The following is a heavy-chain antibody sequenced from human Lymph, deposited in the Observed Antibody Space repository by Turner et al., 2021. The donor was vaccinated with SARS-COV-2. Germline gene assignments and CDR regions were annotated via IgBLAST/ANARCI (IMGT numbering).Heavy chain of an antibody. CDR1: GFTFSTYW. CDR2: IKQDGSEK. J-gene: IGHJ2*01. CDR3: ARLSMGDWHFDL. V-gene: IGHV3-7*01. D-gene: IGHD1-26*01. Sequence: EVQLVESGGGLVQPGGSLRLSCADSGFTFSTYWMSWVRQAPGKGLEWVANIKQDGSEKYYVDSVKGRFTISRDNAKNSLYLQMNSLRAEDTAVYYCARLSMGDWHFDLWGRGTLVTVSS.